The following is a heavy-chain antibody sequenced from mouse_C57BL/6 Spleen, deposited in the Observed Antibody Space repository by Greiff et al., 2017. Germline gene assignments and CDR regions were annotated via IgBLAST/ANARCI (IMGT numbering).Heavy chain of an antibody. CDR3: ARLITTVGGAMDY. D-gene: IGHD1-1*01. Sequence: VQLQQSGAELVKPGASVKLSCKASGYTFTSYWMQWVKQRPGQGLEWIREIDPSDSYTNYNQKFKGKATLTVDTSSSTAYMQLSSLTSEDSAVYYCARLITTVGGAMDYWGQGTSVTVSS. CDR1: GYTFTSYW. CDR2: IDPSDSYT. V-gene: IGHV1-50*01. J-gene: IGHJ4*01.